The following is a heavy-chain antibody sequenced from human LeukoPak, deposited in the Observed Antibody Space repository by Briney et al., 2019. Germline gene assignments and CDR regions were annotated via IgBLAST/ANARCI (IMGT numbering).Heavy chain of an antibody. D-gene: IGHD3-10*01. Sequence: PSQTLSLTCTVSGDSITSGAYFWNWIRQQPGKGLEWIGYIYYTRSTNYHPSLESRVTILLDTSKNEFSLRLSSVTAADTAVYYCARGYYFDSGSFFEDWGQGTLVTVSS. CDR2: IYYTRST. CDR3: ARGYYFDSGSFFED. CDR1: GDSITSGAYF. J-gene: IGHJ4*02. V-gene: IGHV4-31*03.